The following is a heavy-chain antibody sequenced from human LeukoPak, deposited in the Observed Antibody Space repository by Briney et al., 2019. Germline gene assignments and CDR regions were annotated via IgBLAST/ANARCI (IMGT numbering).Heavy chain of an antibody. CDR1: GSSFTSNW. CDR2: IYPGDSDT. J-gene: IGHJ4*02. V-gene: IGHV5-51*01. Sequence: GESLKISCKGSGSSFTSNWIGWVRQLPGKGLEWMGIIYPGDSDTRYSPSFQGQVTMSVDKSITTAYLQWSSLRASDTAMYYCARGGNFRYGSSDYWGQETLVTVSS. CDR3: ARGGNFRYGSSDY. D-gene: IGHD5-18*01.